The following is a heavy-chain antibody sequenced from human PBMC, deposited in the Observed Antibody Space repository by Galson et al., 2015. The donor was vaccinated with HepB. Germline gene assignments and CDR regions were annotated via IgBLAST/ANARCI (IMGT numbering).Heavy chain of an antibody. D-gene: IGHD6-13*01. CDR2: ISYDGSNK. Sequence: CAASGFTFSSYAMHWVRQAPGKGLEWVAVISYDGSNKYYADSVKGRFTISRDNSKNTLYLRMNSLRAEDTAVYYCARDRTEGIAIRGWFDPWGQGTLVTVSS. J-gene: IGHJ5*02. CDR1: GFTFSSYA. CDR3: ARDRTEGIAIRGWFDP. V-gene: IGHV3-30-3*01.